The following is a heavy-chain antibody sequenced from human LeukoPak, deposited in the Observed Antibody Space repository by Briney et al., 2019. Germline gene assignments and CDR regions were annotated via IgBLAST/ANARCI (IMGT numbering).Heavy chain of an antibody. D-gene: IGHD4-17*01. CDR1: GYTSTGYY. V-gene: IGHV1-2*02. CDR2: INPNSGGT. CDR3: ARANYGDYYFGYYYYYMDV. Sequence: ASVKVSCKASGYTSTGYYMHWVRQAPGQGLEWMGWINPNSGGTNYAQKFQGRVTMTRDTSISTAYMELSRLRSDDTAVYYCARANYGDYYFGYYYYYMDVWGKGTTVTVSS. J-gene: IGHJ6*03.